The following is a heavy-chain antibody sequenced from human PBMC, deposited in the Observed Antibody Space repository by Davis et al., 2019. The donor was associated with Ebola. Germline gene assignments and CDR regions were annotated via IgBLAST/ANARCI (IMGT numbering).Heavy chain of an antibody. V-gene: IGHV3-30*18. CDR2: IGDNGRTK. J-gene: IGHJ2*01. CDR1: GFTFSRHG. CDR3: AKEGAWGNWYFDL. Sequence: PGGSLRLSCAASGFTFSRHGMHWVRQAPGKGLEWVAVIGDNGRTKFYAASAKGRFTLSRDNFMNTVDLQMNSLRPEDTAVYYCAKEGAWGNWYFDLWGRGTLVTVSS. D-gene: IGHD3-16*01.